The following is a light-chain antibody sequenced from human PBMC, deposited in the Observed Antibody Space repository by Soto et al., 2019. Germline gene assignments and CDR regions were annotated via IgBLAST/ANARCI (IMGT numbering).Light chain of an antibody. V-gene: IGLV2-23*02. J-gene: IGLJ1*01. Sequence: ALTQPASVSGSPGQSITISCTGTSSDVGSYNLVSWYQQHPGKAPKLMIYEVSKRPSGVSNRFSGSKSGNTASLTIFGLQVEAGADYSCCSFAGGSPPFFFGLGTKATVL. CDR1: SSDVGSYNL. CDR2: EVS. CDR3: CSFAGGSPPFF.